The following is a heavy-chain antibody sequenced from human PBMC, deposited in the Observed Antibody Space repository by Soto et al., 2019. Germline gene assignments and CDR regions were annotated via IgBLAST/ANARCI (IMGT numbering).Heavy chain of an antibody. CDR1: GFTFSSYG. D-gene: IGHD3-10*01. CDR2: IWYDGSNK. J-gene: IGHJ4*02. Sequence: GGSLRLSCAASGFTFSSYGMHWVRQAPGKGLEWVAVIWYDGSNKYYADSVKGRFTISRDNSKNTLYLQMNSLRAEDTAVYYCARSYYYGSGSGYFDYWGQGTLVTVSS. CDR3: ARSYYYGSGSGYFDY. V-gene: IGHV3-33*01.